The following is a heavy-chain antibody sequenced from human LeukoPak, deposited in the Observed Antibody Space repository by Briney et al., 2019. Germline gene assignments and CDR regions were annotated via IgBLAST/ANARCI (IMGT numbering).Heavy chain of an antibody. Sequence: SETLSLTCAVYGGSFSGYYWSWIRQPPGKGLEWIGEINHSGSTNYNPSLKSRVTISVDTSKNQFSLKLSSVTAADTAVYYCARGYLGVRGVGNWFDPWGQGTLVTVSS. CDR2: INHSGST. D-gene: IGHD3-10*01. J-gene: IGHJ5*02. V-gene: IGHV4-34*01. CDR1: GGSFSGYY. CDR3: ARGYLGVRGVGNWFDP.